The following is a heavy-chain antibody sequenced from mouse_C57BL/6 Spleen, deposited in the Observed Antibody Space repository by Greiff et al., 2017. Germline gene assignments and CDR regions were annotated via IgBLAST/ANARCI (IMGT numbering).Heavy chain of an antibody. CDR3: ASPSYYGSSLYWYFDV. J-gene: IGHJ1*03. CDR2: INPNNGGT. Sequence: EVKLVESGPELVKPGASVKMSCKASGYTFTDYNMHWVKQSHGKSLEWIGYINPNNGGTSYNQKFKGKATLTVNKSSSTAYMELRSLTSEDSAVYYCASPSYYGSSLYWYFDVWGTGTTVTVSS. V-gene: IGHV1-22*01. D-gene: IGHD1-1*01. CDR1: GYTFTDYN.